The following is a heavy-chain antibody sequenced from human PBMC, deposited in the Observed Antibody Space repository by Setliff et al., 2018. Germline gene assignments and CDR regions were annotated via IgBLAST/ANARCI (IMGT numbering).Heavy chain of an antibody. D-gene: IGHD6-19*01. CDR1: GYTFTTYG. CDR3: ARAPSSIGVGGSLLH. Sequence: GASVTVSCKASGYTFTTYGIIWVRQAPGQGLEWMGWTSAYNDNTNYAQRLQGRVTLTTDTSTSTAYMELRGLSSDDTAVYYCARAPSSIGVGGSLLHWGQGTLVTVSS. CDR2: TSAYNDNT. V-gene: IGHV1-18*01. J-gene: IGHJ4*02.